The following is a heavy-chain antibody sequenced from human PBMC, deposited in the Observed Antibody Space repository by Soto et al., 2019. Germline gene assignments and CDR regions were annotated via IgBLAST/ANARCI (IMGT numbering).Heavy chain of an antibody. J-gene: IGHJ6*02. D-gene: IGHD3-3*01. V-gene: IGHV3-33*01. CDR1: GFTFSSYG. Sequence: QVQLVESGGGVVQPGRSLRLSCAASGFTFSSYGMHWVRQAPGKGLEWVAVIWYDGSNKYYADSVKGRFTISRDNSKNTLYLQMNSLRAEDTAVYYCARDAPVTIFGVVSYPPGGMDVWGQGTTVTVSS. CDR2: IWYDGSNK. CDR3: ARDAPVTIFGVVSYPPGGMDV.